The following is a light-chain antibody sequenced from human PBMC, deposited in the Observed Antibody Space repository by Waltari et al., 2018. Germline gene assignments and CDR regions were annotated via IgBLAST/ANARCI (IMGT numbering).Light chain of an antibody. J-gene: IGKJ2*02. V-gene: IGKV3-15*01. Sequence: ETVMTQSPATLSVSPGERATLSCRASQSVSSNLAWYQQKPGQAPRLLIYGASTRATGIPARFSGSGSGTEFTLTISILQSEDFAVYYCQQYDNWPPCTFGQGTKLEIK. CDR1: QSVSSN. CDR3: QQYDNWPPCT. CDR2: GAS.